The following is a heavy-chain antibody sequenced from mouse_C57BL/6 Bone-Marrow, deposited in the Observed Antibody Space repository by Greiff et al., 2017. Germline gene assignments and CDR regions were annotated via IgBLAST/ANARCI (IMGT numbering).Heavy chain of an antibody. CDR1: GYTFTEYT. Sequence: VKLMESGAALVKPGASVKLSCKASGYTFTEYTIHWVKQRSGQGLEWIGWFYPGSGSIKYNEKFKDKATLTADKSSSTVYMELSRLTSEDSAVYFCARLFYYEYYFDYWGQGTTLTVSS. CDR3: ARLFYYEYYFDY. J-gene: IGHJ2*01. D-gene: IGHD2-4*01. V-gene: IGHV1-62-2*01. CDR2: FYPGSGSI.